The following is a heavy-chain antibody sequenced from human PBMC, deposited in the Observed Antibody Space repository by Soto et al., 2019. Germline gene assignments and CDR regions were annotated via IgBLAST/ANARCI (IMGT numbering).Heavy chain of an antibody. D-gene: IGHD3-10*01. CDR1: GFTFNNYA. Sequence: DVELLDSGGGLVQPGGSLRLSCAASGFTFNNYAMTWVRQAPGKGLEWVAAISGGGDTTSYADSVKGRFTVSRDGSKNTLYLQMSSLRAEDTALYYCAKGRGGSGSLTPRVDFWGQGTLVTVSS. J-gene: IGHJ4*02. CDR3: AKGRGGSGSLTPRVDF. CDR2: ISGGGDTT. V-gene: IGHV3-23*01.